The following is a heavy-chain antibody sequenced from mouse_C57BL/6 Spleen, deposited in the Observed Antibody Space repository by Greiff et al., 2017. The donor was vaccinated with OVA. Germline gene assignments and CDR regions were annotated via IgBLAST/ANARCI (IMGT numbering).Heavy chain of an antibody. Sequence: VQLQQSGPGLVKPSQSLSLTCSVTGYSITSGYYWNWIRQFPGNKLEWMGYISYDGSNNYNPSLKNRISITRDTSKNQFFLKLNSVTTEDTATYYCARDHGSSYEYYFDYWGQGTTLTVSS. CDR2: ISYDGSN. CDR3: ARDHGSSYEYYFDY. V-gene: IGHV3-6*01. D-gene: IGHD1-1*01. J-gene: IGHJ2*01. CDR1: GYSITSGYY.